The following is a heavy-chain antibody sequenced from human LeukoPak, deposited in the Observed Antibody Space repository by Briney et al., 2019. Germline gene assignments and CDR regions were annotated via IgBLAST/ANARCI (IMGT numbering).Heavy chain of an antibody. CDR3: ARVQSGGDYYYYYMDV. Sequence: MPSETLSLTCAVSGGSISSRNWWSWVRQPPGKGLEWIGEIYHSGSANYNPSLESRVTMSVDKSKNQFSLRLTSVTAADTAVYYCARVQSGGDYYYYYMDVWGQGTLVTVSS. J-gene: IGHJ6*03. D-gene: IGHD3-10*01. CDR2: IYHSGSA. V-gene: IGHV4-4*02. CDR1: GGSISSRNW.